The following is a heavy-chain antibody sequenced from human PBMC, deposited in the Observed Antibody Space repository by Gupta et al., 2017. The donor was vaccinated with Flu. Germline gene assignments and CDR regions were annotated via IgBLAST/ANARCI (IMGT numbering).Heavy chain of an antibody. Sequence: GGDFRSLAVVWVRQAPGQGLEWMGGIIPTFGSAGYGQRFHDRVTITADISTTTVYLELTDLTSDDTATYVCASNEEGDRTSASEAWGPGNRGT. J-gene: IGHJ4*02. CDR1: GGDFRSLA. V-gene: IGHV1-69*06. D-gene: IGHD2-2*01. CDR3: ASNEEGDRTSASEA. CDR2: IIPTFGSA.